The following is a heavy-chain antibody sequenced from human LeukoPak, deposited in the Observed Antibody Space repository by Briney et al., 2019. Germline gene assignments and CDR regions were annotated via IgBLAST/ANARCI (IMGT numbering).Heavy chain of an antibody. CDR1: GFTFSTFG. Sequence: GGSLRLSCAASGFTFSTFGMTWVRQAPGKGLEWVSSITTSSTYIYYADSVKGRFTISRDNAKNSLYLQMNSLRAEDTAVYYCARDPYSGSYGDYYYYYMDVWGKGTTVTISS. CDR3: ARDPYSGSYGDYYYYYMDV. J-gene: IGHJ6*03. V-gene: IGHV3-21*01. CDR2: ITTSSTYI. D-gene: IGHD1-26*01.